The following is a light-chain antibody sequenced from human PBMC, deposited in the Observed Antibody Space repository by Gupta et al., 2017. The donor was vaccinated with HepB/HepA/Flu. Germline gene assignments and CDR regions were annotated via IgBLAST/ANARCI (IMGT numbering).Light chain of an antibody. CDR1: SSDVGGYNF. Sequence: QSALTQPASVSASPGQAITIPCTGTSSDVGGYNFVSWYQHHPGKAPELIIYEVTKRPSGISNRFSGSKSGNTASLTISGLQAEDEADYYCSSYVGSTTVVFGGGTKVTVL. CDR3: SSYVGSTTVV. V-gene: IGLV2-23*02. J-gene: IGLJ2*01. CDR2: EVT.